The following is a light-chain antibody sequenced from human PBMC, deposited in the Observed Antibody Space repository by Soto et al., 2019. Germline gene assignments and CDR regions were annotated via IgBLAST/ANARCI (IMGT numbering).Light chain of an antibody. CDR3: TSYTSSSPLV. V-gene: IGLV2-14*01. CDR1: SSDVGGYNY. J-gene: IGLJ1*01. CDR2: GVS. Sequence: QSALTQPASVSGSPGQSITISCTGTSSDVGGYNYVSWYQQHPGKAPKLMIYGVSYRPSGVSNRFSGSKSDNTASLTISVLQAEDEADYYCTSYTSSSPLVCGTGTKVTVL.